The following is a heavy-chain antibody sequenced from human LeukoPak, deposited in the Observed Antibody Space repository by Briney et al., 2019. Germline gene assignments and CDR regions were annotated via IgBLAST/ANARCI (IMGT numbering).Heavy chain of an antibody. CDR1: RFTFSSCS. J-gene: IGHJ4*02. CDR2: ITSSSSHI. V-gene: IGHV3-21*01. D-gene: IGHD4-17*01. CDR3: ARVRATVTPFDY. Sequence: PGGSLILSCAASRFTFSSCSMSWVRQAPGKGLQWVSSITSSSSHIYYADPVKGRFTISRDNAKNSLYLQMNSLRAEYTAVYYCARVRATVTPFDYWGQGTLVTVSS.